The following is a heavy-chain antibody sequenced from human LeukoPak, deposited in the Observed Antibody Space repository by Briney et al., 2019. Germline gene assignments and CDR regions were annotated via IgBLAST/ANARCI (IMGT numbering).Heavy chain of an antibody. CDR3: ARGYNWNQRRFDY. D-gene: IGHD1-20*01. J-gene: IGHJ4*02. Sequence: SETLSLTRAVYGGSFSGYYWSWIRQPPGKGLEWIGEINHSGSTNYNPSLKSRVTISVDTFKNQFSLKLSSVTAADTAVYYCARGYNWNQRRFDYWGQGTLVTVSS. V-gene: IGHV4-34*01. CDR1: GGSFSGYY. CDR2: INHSGST.